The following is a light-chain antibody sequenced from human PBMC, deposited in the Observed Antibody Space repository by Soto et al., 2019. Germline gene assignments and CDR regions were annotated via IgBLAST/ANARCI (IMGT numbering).Light chain of an antibody. J-gene: IGKJ3*01. CDR2: AAS. CDR3: PKYNSAPFT. V-gene: IGKV1-27*01. CDR1: RGISNY. Sequence: DIKMTQSPSSLSASVGDRVTITCRASRGISNYLAWYQQKPGKVPKLLIYAASTLQSGVPSRFSGSESGTDFTLIISSLQPEDVSTYYCPKYNSAPFTFGPGTIVDF.